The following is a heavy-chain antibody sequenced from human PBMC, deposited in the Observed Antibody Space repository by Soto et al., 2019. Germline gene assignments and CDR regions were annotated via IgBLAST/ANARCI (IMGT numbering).Heavy chain of an antibody. CDR1: GGSISSSSYY. D-gene: IGHD5-12*01. CDR3: ARAWLRFYYFDY. Sequence: SETLSLTCTVSGGSISSSSYYWGWIRQPPGKGLEWIGSFYYSGSTYYNPSLKSRVTISVDTSKNQFSLKLSSVAAADTAVYYCARAWLRFYYFDYWGQGTLVTVSS. CDR2: FYYSGST. J-gene: IGHJ4*02. V-gene: IGHV4-39*01.